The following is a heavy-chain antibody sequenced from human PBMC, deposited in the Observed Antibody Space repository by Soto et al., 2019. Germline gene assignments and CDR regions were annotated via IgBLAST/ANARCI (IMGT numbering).Heavy chain of an antibody. V-gene: IGHV1-3*01. D-gene: IGHD2-8*01. CDR3: ARAFYYYTNNDAFDI. CDR2: INAGNANT. Sequence: ASVKVSCKASGYSFSSYAMHWVRQAPGQSLEWMGWINAGNANTRYPQMFQGRLTITRDTSASTAYMELSSLKSEDTAVYYCARAFYYYTNNDAFDIWGRGTMVTVSS. CDR1: GYSFSSYA. J-gene: IGHJ3*02.